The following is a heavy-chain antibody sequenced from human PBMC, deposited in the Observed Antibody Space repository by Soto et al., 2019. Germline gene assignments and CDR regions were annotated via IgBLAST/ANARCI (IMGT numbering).Heavy chain of an antibody. D-gene: IGHD3-3*01. CDR2: MNPNSGNT. CDR3: ARSNANYDFWSGYYNFGYYYYYMDV. CDR1: GYTFTSYD. Sequence: ASVKVSCKASGYTFTSYDINWVRQATGQGLEWMGWMNPNSGNTGYAQKFQGRVTMTRNTSISTAYMELSSLRSEDTAVYYCARSNANYDFWSGYYNFGYYYYYMDVWGKGTTVTVSS. J-gene: IGHJ6*03. V-gene: IGHV1-8*01.